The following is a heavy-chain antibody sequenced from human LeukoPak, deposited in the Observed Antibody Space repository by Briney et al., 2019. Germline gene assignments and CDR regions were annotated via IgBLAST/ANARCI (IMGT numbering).Heavy chain of an antibody. Sequence: GGPLRLSCAASGFTFSSYNMNWVRQAPGKGLEWVSSVTSSSSYTYYADSVKGRFTISRDNSKNSLYLQMNSLRAEDTAVYYCARGIMGSSWYYFDYWGQGTLVTVSS. J-gene: IGHJ4*02. CDR2: VTSSSSYT. CDR3: ARGIMGSSWYYFDY. CDR1: GFTFSSYN. V-gene: IGHV3-21*01. D-gene: IGHD6-13*01.